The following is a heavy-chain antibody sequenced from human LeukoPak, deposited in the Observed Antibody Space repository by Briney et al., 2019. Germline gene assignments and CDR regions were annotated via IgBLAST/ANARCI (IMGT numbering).Heavy chain of an antibody. CDR1: GFTFDDYA. Sequence: PGGSLRLSCAASGFTFDDYAMHWVRQVPGRGLEWVSSINWNSVTIGYADSVKGRFTISRDNAKKSLYLQMNSLRTEDTALYYCGKGRYTSSYYYFDYWGQGTLVTVSS. CDR3: GKGRYTSSYYYFDY. CDR2: INWNSVTI. D-gene: IGHD6-13*01. J-gene: IGHJ4*02. V-gene: IGHV3-9*01.